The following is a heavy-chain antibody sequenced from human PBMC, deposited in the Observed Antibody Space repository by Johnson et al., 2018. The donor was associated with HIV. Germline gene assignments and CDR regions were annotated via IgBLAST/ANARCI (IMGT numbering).Heavy chain of an antibody. CDR2: IYSGGKT. V-gene: IGHV3-53*01. CDR1: GFTVSSNY. CDR3: VTADSGSA. D-gene: IGHD1-26*01. Sequence: VQLVESGGGVVQPGRSLRLSCAASGFTVSSNYMSWVRLAPGKGLEWVSVIYSGGKTYYADSVKGRFTISRDNSKNTLYLQMNSLRDEDTAVYYCVTADSGSAWGQGTTVTVSS. J-gene: IGHJ3*01.